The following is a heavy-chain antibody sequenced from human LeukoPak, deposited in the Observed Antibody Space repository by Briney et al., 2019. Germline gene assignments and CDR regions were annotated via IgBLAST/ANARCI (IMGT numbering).Heavy chain of an antibody. Sequence: SETLSLTCTVSGGSISSYYWSWIRQPPGKGLEWIGYISYSGSTNCNPSLKSRVTISVDTSKNQFSLKLTSVTAADTAVYYCARALRGGNSYGYLDYWGQGTLVTVSS. D-gene: IGHD5-18*01. CDR1: GGSISSYY. V-gene: IGHV4-59*01. CDR2: ISYSGST. J-gene: IGHJ4*02. CDR3: ARALRGGNSYGYLDY.